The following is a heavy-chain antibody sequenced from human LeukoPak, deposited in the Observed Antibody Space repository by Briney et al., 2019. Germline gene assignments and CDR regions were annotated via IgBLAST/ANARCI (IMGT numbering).Heavy chain of an antibody. J-gene: IGHJ4*02. CDR1: GGSISSYY. CDR2: IYTSGST. Sequence: PPETLSLTCTVSGGSISSYYWSWIRQPAGKGLEWIGRIYTSGSTNYNPSLKSRVTMSVDTSTNQFSLKLSSVTAADTAVYYCARDSGDGYNAYFDYWGQGTLVTVSS. D-gene: IGHD5-24*01. CDR3: ARDSGDGYNAYFDY. V-gene: IGHV4-4*07.